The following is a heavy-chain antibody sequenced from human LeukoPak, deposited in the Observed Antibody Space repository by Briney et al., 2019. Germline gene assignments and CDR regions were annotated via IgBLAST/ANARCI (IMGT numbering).Heavy chain of an antibody. CDR2: IYYSGST. CDR3: ARGENVVAATRR. V-gene: IGHV4-39*02. CDR1: GGSISSSSYC. D-gene: IGHD2-15*01. J-gene: IGHJ4*02. Sequence: SETLSLTCTVSGGSISSSSYCWGWIRQPPGKGLEWIGSIYYSGSTYYNPSLKSRVTISVDRSKNHFSLRLSSVTAADTAVYYCARGENVVAATRRWGQGTLVTVSS.